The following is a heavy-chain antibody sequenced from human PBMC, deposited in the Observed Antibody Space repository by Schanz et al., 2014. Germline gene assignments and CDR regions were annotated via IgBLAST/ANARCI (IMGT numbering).Heavy chain of an antibody. V-gene: IGHV1-8*01. CDR1: GYTFTSYD. J-gene: IGHJ4*02. CDR2: MNSKTGNT. Sequence: QVQLVQSGAEVKKPGASVKVSCKASGYTFTSYDINWVRQATGQGLEWMGWMNSKTGNTGYAQRFQGRVTMTRNTSITTAYLELSSLRSGDTAVYYCARGGFFDSTSFDSWGQGTLVNVSS. D-gene: IGHD2-2*01. CDR3: ARGGFFDSTSFDS.